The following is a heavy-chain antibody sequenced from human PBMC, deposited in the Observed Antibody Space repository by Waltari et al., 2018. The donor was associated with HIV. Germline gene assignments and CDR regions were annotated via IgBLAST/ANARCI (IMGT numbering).Heavy chain of an antibody. CDR2: ISYDGSNK. D-gene: IGHD3-22*01. CDR1: GFTVHTYA. V-gene: IGHV3-30*01. J-gene: IGHJ6*02. CDR3: ARDSSGYYYVGYGMDV. Sequence: QVQLVESGGGVVQPGRSLRLSCAASGFTVHTYAMYWVRQAPGKGLECVAVISYDGSNKYYADSVKGRFTISRDNSKNTLYLQMNSLRAEDTAVYYCARDSSGYYYVGYGMDVWGQGTTVTVSS.